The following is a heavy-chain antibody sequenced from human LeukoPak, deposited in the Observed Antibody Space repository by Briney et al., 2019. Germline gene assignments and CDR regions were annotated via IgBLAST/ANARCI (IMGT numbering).Heavy chain of an antibody. D-gene: IGHD3-22*01. CDR1: GYSFTSYW. Sequence: GESLKISCKGSGYSFTSYWIGWVRQMPGKGLEWMGIIYPGDSDTRHSPSFQGQVTISADKSISTAYLQWSSLKASDTAMYYCARPRYYDSSGYYYVGWFDPWGQGTLVTVSS. CDR2: IYPGDSDT. V-gene: IGHV5-51*01. J-gene: IGHJ5*02. CDR3: ARPRYYDSSGYYYVGWFDP.